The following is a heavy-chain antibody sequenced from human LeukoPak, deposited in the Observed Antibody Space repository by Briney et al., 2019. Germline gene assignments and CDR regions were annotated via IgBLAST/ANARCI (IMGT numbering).Heavy chain of an antibody. Sequence: ASVKVSCKASGYTFTGYYMHWVRQAPGQGLEWMGWINPNSGGTNYAQKFQGRVTMTRDTSISTAYMWLSRLRSDDTAVYYCARDRHSSSSTTYPGVFDPWGQGTLVTVSS. V-gene: IGHV1-2*02. J-gene: IGHJ5*02. D-gene: IGHD6-13*01. CDR2: INPNSGGT. CDR1: GYTFTGYY. CDR3: ARDRHSSSSTTYPGVFDP.